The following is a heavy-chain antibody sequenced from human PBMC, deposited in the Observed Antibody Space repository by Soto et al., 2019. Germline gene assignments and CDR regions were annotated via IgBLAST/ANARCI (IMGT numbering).Heavy chain of an antibody. J-gene: IGHJ6*03. D-gene: IGHD3-3*01. CDR2: IWYDGSNK. Sequence: QPGGSLRLSCAASGFTFSSYGMHWVRQAPGKGLEWVAVIWYDGSNKYYADSVKGRFTISRDNSKNTLYLQMNSLRAEDTAVYYCARDRRNYDFWSGYYEGYYYYMDVWGKGTTVTVSS. CDR3: ARDRRNYDFWSGYYEGYYYYMDV. CDR1: GFTFSSYG. V-gene: IGHV3-33*01.